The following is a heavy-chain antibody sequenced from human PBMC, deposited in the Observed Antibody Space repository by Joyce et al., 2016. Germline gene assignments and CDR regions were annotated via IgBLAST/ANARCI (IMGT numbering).Heavy chain of an antibody. Sequence: QVQLQESGPGLVKPSETLSLTCPVSGGSISSYYWSWIRQPPGKGLEWIGYIYYSGSTNYNPFLKCRVTISVYTAKNQFSLKLSSVTAADTAVYYCARGSYDDFWRVAFDIWGQGTMVTVSS. CDR2: IYYSGST. CDR3: ARGSYDDFWRVAFDI. V-gene: IGHV4-59*01. CDR1: GGSISSYY. D-gene: IGHD3-3*01. J-gene: IGHJ3*02.